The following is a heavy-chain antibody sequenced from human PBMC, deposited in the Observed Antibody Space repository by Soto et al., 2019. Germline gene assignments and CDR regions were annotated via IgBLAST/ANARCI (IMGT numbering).Heavy chain of an antibody. J-gene: IGHJ4*02. CDR1: GGTLSSYT. Sequence: QVQLVQSGAEVKKPGSSVKVSCKASGGTLSSYTISWVRQAPGQGLEWMGRIIPILGTGNYAQKFQGRVTITADKSASTAYLELSSLRSEDTAVYYCARNDLRGSPWKWGQGTLVTVSS. V-gene: IGHV1-69*08. CDR3: ARNDLRGSPWK. D-gene: IGHD1-26*01. CDR2: IIPILGTG.